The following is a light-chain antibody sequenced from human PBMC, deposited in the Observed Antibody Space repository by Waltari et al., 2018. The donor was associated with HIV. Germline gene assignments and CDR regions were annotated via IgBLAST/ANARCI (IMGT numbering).Light chain of an antibody. CDR1: QLGDKR. CDR3: QERDSSTVV. Sequence: SYELTQPPSVSVSPGQTASLPLPGDQLGDKRACWCQQKPDHSTGLVIYQDNKRPSVVPGRFSGSNCENTSMPTISEQEAMDEDYFCCQERDSSTVVFGTGTKVTV. V-gene: IGLV3-1*01. J-gene: IGLJ1*01. CDR2: QDN.